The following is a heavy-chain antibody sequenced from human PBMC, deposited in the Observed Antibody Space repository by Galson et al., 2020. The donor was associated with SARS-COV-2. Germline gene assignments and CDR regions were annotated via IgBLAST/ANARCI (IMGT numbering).Heavy chain of an antibody. CDR2: IYYSGCT. CDR1: GGSISSGGYY. V-gene: IGHV4-31*03. J-gene: IGHJ4*02. CDR3: ARASRTIFGVVKHFDY. D-gene: IGHD3-3*01. Sequence: ETSETLSLTCTVSGGSISSGGYYWSWIRQHPGKGLEWIGYIYYSGCTYYNPSLKSRVTISVDTSKNQFSLKLSSVTAADTAVYYCARASRTIFGVVKHFDYWGQGTLVTVSS.